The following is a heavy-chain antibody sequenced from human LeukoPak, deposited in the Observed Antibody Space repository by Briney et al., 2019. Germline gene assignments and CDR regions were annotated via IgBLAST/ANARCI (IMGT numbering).Heavy chain of an antibody. CDR1: GFTFSSYE. J-gene: IGHJ5*02. CDR2: ISSSGGTK. V-gene: IGHV3-48*03. D-gene: IGHD6-19*01. CDR3: ARERGSSGWYDWFDP. Sequence: GGSLRLSCAASGFTFSSYEMNWVRQAPGKGLEWVSYISSSGGTKDYADSVKGRFTISRDNAQNSLSLQMNSLRAEDTAVYYCARERGSSGWYDWFDPWGQGTLVTVSS.